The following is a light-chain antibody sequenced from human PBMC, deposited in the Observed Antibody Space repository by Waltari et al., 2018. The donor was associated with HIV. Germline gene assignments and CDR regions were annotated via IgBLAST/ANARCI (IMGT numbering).Light chain of an antibody. J-gene: IGKJ4*01. CDR3: QQSYSTPPVT. CDR1: QSISSY. Sequence: DIQMTQSPYSLSASVGDRVTITYRSSQSISSYLNWYQQKPGKAPKLLIYAASRLQSGVPSRFSGSGSGTDFTLTISSLQPEDFATYYCQQSYSTPPVTFGGGTKVEIK. CDR2: AAS. V-gene: IGKV1-39*01.